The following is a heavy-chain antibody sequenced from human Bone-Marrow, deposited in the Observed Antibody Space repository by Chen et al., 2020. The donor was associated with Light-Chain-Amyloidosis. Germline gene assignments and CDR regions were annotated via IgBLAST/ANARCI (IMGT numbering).Heavy chain of an antibody. CDR2: IKEDGSEK. CDR3: LKGMDV. Sequence: EVQVVESGGGLVQPGGSLRLSCVASGFTFSNYWMNWVRQAPGKGLDWVANIKEDGSEKYYVDSVKGRFTISRDNAKNSLYLQMNSLRAEDKAVYYCLKGMDVWGQGTTVTVSS. J-gene: IGHJ6*02. V-gene: IGHV3-7*05. CDR1: GFTFSNYW.